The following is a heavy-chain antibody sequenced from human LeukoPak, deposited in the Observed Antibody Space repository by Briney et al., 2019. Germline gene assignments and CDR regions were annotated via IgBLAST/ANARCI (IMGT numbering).Heavy chain of an antibody. J-gene: IGHJ4*02. Sequence: GASVKVSRKASGYTFTCYYMHWVRQAPGQGREWMGWINPNSGGTNYAQKFQGRVTMTRGTSISTAYMELSRLRSDDTAVYYCAITYSWYYFDYWGQGTLVTVSS. D-gene: IGHD6-13*01. CDR2: INPNSGGT. CDR3: AITYSWYYFDY. V-gene: IGHV1-2*02. CDR1: GYTFTCYY.